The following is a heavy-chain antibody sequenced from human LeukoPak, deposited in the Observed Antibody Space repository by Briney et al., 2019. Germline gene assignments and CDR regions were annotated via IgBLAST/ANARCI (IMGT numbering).Heavy chain of an antibody. CDR1: GYTFTSYD. CDR3: ARVSSSGWGYYYYGMDV. V-gene: IGHV1-8*01. CDR2: MNPNSGNT. J-gene: IGHJ6*02. Sequence: GASVKVSCKASGYTFTSYDINWVRQATGQGLEWMGWMNPNSGNTGYAQKFQGRVTMTRNTSISTAYMELSSLRSEDTAVYYCARVSSSGWGYYYYGMDVWGQGTTVTVSS. D-gene: IGHD6-19*01.